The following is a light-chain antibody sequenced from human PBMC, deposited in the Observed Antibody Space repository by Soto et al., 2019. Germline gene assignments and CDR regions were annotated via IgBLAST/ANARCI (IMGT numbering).Light chain of an antibody. Sequence: DIVMTQSPDSLDVYLGERATINCKSSQTVLYSANNKNCLAWYQQKPGQTPKLLIYWASTRESGVPDRFSGSGSGTDFTLTINSLQAEDVAVYYCQQYYSTPLTFGGGTKVDIK. J-gene: IGKJ4*01. V-gene: IGKV4-1*01. CDR2: WAS. CDR3: QQYYSTPLT. CDR1: QTVLYSANNKNC.